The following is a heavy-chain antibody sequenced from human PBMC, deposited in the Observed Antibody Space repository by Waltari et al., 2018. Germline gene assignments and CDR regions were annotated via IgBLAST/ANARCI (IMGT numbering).Heavy chain of an antibody. CDR1: GFTFSTYW. V-gene: IGHV3-7*01. CDR2: IKQDGSEK. CDR3: ARERQGTIVVVTAGKADYFDY. J-gene: IGHJ4*02. Sequence: EVQLVESGGGLVQPGGSLRLSCAASGFTFSTYWMSWVRQAPGKGLEWVANIKQDGSEKCYVDLGKGRFTVSRTNAKNSLYLQMNSLRGEDTAVYYCARERQGTIVVVTAGKADYFDYWGQGTLVTVSS. D-gene: IGHD2-2*01.